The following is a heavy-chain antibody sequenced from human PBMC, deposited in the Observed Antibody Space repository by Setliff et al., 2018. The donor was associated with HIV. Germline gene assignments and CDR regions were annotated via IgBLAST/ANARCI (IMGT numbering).Heavy chain of an antibody. Sequence: SETLSLTCTVSAGSISGSLYYWGWIRQPPGKGLEWIGSIFYTGSTYYSPSLKSRVTVSVDTSKNQFSLKLSSVTAADTAIYYCARPGGEYRSYDALDIGGQGTVVTFSS. D-gene: IGHD5-18*01. V-gene: IGHV4-39*01. CDR1: AGSISGSLYY. J-gene: IGHJ3*02. CDR3: ARPGGEYRSYDALDI. CDR2: IFYTGST.